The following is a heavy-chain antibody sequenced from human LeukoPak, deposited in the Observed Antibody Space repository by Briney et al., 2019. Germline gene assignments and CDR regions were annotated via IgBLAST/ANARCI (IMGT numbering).Heavy chain of an antibody. CDR2: INPNNGGT. CDR3: AREATIVAAGTAGIYFDS. D-gene: IGHD6-13*01. V-gene: IGHV1-2*02. Sequence: ASVTVSCKASGYTFTGYYMHWVRQAPGQGLEGMGWINPNNGGTVYAQKFQGRVTLTRDTSNSTAYMDLSRLNSGDTAIYYCAREATIVAAGTAGIYFDSWGQGTLVTVSS. CDR1: GYTFTGYY. J-gene: IGHJ4*02.